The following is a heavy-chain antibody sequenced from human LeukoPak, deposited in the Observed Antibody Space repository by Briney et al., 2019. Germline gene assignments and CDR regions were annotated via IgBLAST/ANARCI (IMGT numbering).Heavy chain of an antibody. J-gene: IGHJ4*02. V-gene: IGHV3-21*01. CDR2: ISSSSSYI. CDR3: ARGLPSVGEPHFDY. D-gene: IGHD4-23*01. CDR1: GFTFSSYS. Sequence: PGGSLRLSCAASGFTFSSYSMNWVRQAPGKGLEWVSSISSSSSYIYYADSVKGRFTISRDNAKNSLYLQMNSLRAEDTAVYYCARGLPSVGEPHFDYWGQGTLVTVSS.